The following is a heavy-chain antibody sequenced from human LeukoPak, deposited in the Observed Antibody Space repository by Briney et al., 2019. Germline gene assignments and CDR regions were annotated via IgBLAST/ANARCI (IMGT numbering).Heavy chain of an antibody. CDR2: IIPIFGTA. Sequence: GSSVKVSCKASGGTFSSYAISWVRQAPGQGLEWMGGIIPIFGTANYAQKFQGRVTITADESTSTAYMELSSLRSEDTAVYYRARGPHRGLMVYATWGQGTLVTVSS. V-gene: IGHV1-69*01. D-gene: IGHD2-8*01. CDR1: GGTFSSYA. J-gene: IGHJ5*02. CDR3: ARGPHRGLMVYAT.